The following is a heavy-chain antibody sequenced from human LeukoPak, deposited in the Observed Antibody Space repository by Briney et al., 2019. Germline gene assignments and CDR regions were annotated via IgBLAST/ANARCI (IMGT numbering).Heavy chain of an antibody. CDR3: ARGSGNARGHYYTDV. CDR1: GFTFSSYW. Sequence: PGGSLRLSCAASGFTFSSYWMSWVRQAPGKGLEWVANIKQDGSEKYYVDSVKGRFTISRDNAKNSLYLQMNSLRAEDTAVYYCARGSGNARGHYYTDVWGKGTTVTVSS. V-gene: IGHV3-7*01. J-gene: IGHJ6*03. CDR2: IKQDGSEK. D-gene: IGHD2-2*01.